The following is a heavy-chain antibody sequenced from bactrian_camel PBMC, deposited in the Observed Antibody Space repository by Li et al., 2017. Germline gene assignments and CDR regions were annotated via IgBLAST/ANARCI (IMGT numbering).Heavy chain of an antibody. Sequence: HVQLVESGGGSVQAGGSLTVSCSLSEAASYSHYCMGWLRQAPGKEPEVIAAVDSDGRIAYADSVKGRFTFYQDNAGNTLYLQMNDLKPEDTAMYYCAVAPLRMYGLHTLNPRPFDYWGQGTQVTVS. CDR1: EAASYSHYC. CDR3: AVAPLRMYGLHTLNPRPFDY. D-gene: IGHD3*01. J-gene: IGHJ4*01. CDR2: VDSDGRI. V-gene: IGHV3S53*01.